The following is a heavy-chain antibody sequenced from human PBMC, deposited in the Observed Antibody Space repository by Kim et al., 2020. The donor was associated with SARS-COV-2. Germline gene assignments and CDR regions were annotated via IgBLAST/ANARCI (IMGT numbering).Heavy chain of an antibody. CDR1: GFTFSSYS. Sequence: GGSLRLSCAASGFTFSSYSMNWVRQAPGKGLEWVSSISSSSSYIYYADSVKGRFTISRDNAKNSLYLQMNSLRAEDTAVYYCARGGIAAHHFDYWGQGTLVTVSS. J-gene: IGHJ4*02. CDR3: ARGGIAAHHFDY. V-gene: IGHV3-21*01. CDR2: ISSSSSYI. D-gene: IGHD6-6*01.